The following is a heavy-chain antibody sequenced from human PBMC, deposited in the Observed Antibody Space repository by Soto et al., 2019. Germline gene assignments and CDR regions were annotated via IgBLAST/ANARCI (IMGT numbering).Heavy chain of an antibody. D-gene: IGHD3-10*01. Sequence: SETLSLTCTVSGGSISSSSYYWGWIRQPPGKGLEWIGGIYYSGSTYYKPSLKSRVTISVDTSKNQFSLKLSSVTAADTAVYYCASESVSTRANPFDYWGQGTLVTVSS. CDR2: IYYSGST. V-gene: IGHV4-39*02. J-gene: IGHJ4*02. CDR3: ASESVSTRANPFDY. CDR1: GGSISSSSYY.